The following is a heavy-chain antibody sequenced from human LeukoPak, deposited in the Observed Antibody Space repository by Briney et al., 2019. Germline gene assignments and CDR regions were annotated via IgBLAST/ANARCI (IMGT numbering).Heavy chain of an antibody. CDR3: ARYNTLLRGVTTSDY. Sequence: GTSVKVSCKASGYSFPNYGISWVRQAPGQGLEWMGRISVHKGDVIYAPKFQGRVTMTTDTSTTTAYMELRSLRFDDTAVYYCARYNTLLRGVTTSDYWGQGTLVTVSS. V-gene: IGHV1-18*01. CDR1: GYSFPNYG. D-gene: IGHD3-10*01. J-gene: IGHJ4*02. CDR2: ISVHKGDV.